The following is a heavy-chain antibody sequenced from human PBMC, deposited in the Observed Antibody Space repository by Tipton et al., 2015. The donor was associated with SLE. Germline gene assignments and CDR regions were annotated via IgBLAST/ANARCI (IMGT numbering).Heavy chain of an antibody. V-gene: IGHV4-31*03. CDR1: GGSISSGGYY. Sequence: TLSLTCTVSGGSISSGGYYWGWTRHHPGKGLEWIGFISYSGNTYYNPSLESRLTISVDTSKNQFSLKLRSVTAADTAVYYCARDQGSSADSYYYGMDVWGQGTTVTVSS. J-gene: IGHJ6*02. CDR3: ARDQGSSADSYYYGMDV. CDR2: ISYSGNT. D-gene: IGHD6-6*01.